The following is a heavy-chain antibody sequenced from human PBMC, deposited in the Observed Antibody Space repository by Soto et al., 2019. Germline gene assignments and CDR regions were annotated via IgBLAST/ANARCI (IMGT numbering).Heavy chain of an antibody. CDR2: ISSSGSTI. Sequence: GGSLRLSCAASGFTFSDYYMSWIRQAPGKGLEWVSYISSSGSTIYYADSVKGRFTISRDNAKNSLYLQMNSLRAEDTAVYYCARTSSPNTSAYYFDYWGQGTLVTVSS. J-gene: IGHJ4*02. CDR1: GFTFSDYY. V-gene: IGHV3-11*01. CDR3: ARTSSPNTSAYYFDY. D-gene: IGHD2-2*01.